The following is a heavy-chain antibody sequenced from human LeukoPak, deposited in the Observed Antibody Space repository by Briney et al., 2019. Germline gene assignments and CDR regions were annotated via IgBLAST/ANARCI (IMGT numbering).Heavy chain of an antibody. CDR1: GGSFSGYY. D-gene: IGHD6-19*01. J-gene: IGHJ6*02. Sequence: PSETLSLTCAVYGGSFSGYYWSWIRQPPGKGLEWIGEINHSGSTNYNPSLKSRVTISVDTSKNQFSLKLSSVTAADTAVYYCARVIGYSSGWYYGMDVWGQGTTVTVSS. CDR2: INHSGST. CDR3: ARVIGYSSGWYYGMDV. V-gene: IGHV4-34*01.